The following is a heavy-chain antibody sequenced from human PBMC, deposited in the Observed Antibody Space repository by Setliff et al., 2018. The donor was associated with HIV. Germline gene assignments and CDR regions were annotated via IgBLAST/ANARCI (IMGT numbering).Heavy chain of an antibody. Sequence: GESLKISCKGSGYSFTNYWIGWVRQMPGKGLEWMGIIYPGDSDTRYSPSFQGQVTISADRSITTAYLQGSTLKASDTAMYYCARVATWDLGNYGGSDSWGQGTLVTVSS. CDR3: ARVATWDLGNYGGSDS. CDR2: IYPGDSDT. D-gene: IGHD1-26*01. V-gene: IGHV5-51*01. J-gene: IGHJ4*02. CDR1: GYSFTNYW.